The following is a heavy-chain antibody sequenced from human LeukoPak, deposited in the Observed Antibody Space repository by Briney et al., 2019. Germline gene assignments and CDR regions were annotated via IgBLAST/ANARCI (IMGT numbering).Heavy chain of an antibody. D-gene: IGHD5-18*01. Sequence: GGSLRLSCAASGFTFSSYWMSWVRQAPGKGLEWVANIKQDGSEKYYVDSVKGRFTISRDNAKNSLYLQMNSLRAEDTAVSYCARVFGYSYGYDYFDYWGQGTLVTVSS. J-gene: IGHJ4*02. CDR3: ARVFGYSYGYDYFDY. V-gene: IGHV3-7*01. CDR2: IKQDGSEK. CDR1: GFTFSSYW.